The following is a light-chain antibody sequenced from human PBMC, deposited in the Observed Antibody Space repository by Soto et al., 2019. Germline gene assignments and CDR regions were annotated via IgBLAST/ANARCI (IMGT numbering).Light chain of an antibody. CDR2: DAS. CDR3: QQYGSSPLT. V-gene: IGKV3-11*01. J-gene: IGKJ4*01. Sequence: EIVLTQSPATLSWSPGERATLSCRASQNVSNHLAWYQQKPGQAPRLLIYDASNRATGIPARFSASGSGTDFTLTISSLEPEDFAVYYCQQYGSSPLTFGGGTKVEIK. CDR1: QNVSNH.